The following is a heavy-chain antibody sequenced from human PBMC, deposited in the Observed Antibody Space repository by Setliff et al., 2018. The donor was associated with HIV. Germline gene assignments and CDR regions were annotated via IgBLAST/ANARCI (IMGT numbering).Heavy chain of an antibody. CDR2: IYTSGIT. Sequence: SETLSLTCTVSGDSISSYYWSWIRQPPGKGPEWIGYIYTSGITDYNPSLKSRVTISGDTSKNQFSLKLSPVTAADTAVYYCARGEFYCGTDCYWSSFDYWGQGSLVTVSS. CDR3: ARGEFYCGTDCYWSSFDY. D-gene: IGHD2-21*02. J-gene: IGHJ4*02. V-gene: IGHV4-4*08. CDR1: GDSISSYY.